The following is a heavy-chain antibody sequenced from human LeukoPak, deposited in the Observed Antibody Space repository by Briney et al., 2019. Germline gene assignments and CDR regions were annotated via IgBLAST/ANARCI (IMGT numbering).Heavy chain of an antibody. J-gene: IGHJ4*02. CDR1: GYTFTSYD. V-gene: IGHV1-8*03. CDR2: MNPNSGNT. Sequence: ASVKVSCKASGYTFTSYDINWVRQATGQGLEWMGWMNPNSGNTGYAQKFQGRVTITRNTSISTAYMELSSLRSEDTAVYYCARVEYSSSPIDYWGQGTLVTVSS. CDR3: ARVEYSSSPIDY. D-gene: IGHD6-6*01.